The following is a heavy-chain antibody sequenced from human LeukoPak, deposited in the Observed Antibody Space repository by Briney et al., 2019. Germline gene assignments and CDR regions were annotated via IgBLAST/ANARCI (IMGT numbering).Heavy chain of an antibody. CDR3: ARKRPWGLSRYFDY. CDR1: GGSISSSNW. D-gene: IGHD7-27*01. J-gene: IGHJ4*02. CDR2: IYHSGST. V-gene: IGHV4-4*02. Sequence: SGTLSLTCAVSGGSISSSNWWSWVRQPPGKGLEWIGQIYHSGSTNYNPSLKSRVTISVDKSKNQFSLKLSSVTAADTAVYYCARKRPWGLSRYFDYWGQGTLVTVSS.